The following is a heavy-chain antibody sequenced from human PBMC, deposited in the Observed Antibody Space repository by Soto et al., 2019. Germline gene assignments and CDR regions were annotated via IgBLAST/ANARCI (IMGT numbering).Heavy chain of an antibody. J-gene: IGHJ6*02. CDR1: GYTFTNYA. CDR2: INVGNPNT. V-gene: IGHV1-3*01. D-gene: IGHD6-13*01. Sequence: ASVKVSCKASGYTFTNYAMHWVRQAPGQRLEWMGWINVGNPNTKYSQKFQGRVTIIRDTSASTVYMELSSLTSEDTAVYYCARDRWSSSWGGMDVWGQGTTVTVS. CDR3: ARDRWSSSWGGMDV.